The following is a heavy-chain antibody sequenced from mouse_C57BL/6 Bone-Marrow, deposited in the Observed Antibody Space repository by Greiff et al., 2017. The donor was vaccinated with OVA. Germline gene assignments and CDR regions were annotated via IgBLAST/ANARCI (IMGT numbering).Heavy chain of an antibody. CDR2: IYPGSGNT. CDR1: GYTFTDYY. D-gene: IGHD2-5*01. Sequence: VQLQQSGAELVRPGASVKLSCKASGYTFTDYYINWVKQRPGQGLEWIERIYPGSGNTYYNEKFKGKATLTAEKSSSTAYMQLSSLTSEDSAVYFCASPYYSNYEFAYWGQGTLVTVSA. J-gene: IGHJ3*01. CDR3: ASPYYSNYEFAY. V-gene: IGHV1-76*01.